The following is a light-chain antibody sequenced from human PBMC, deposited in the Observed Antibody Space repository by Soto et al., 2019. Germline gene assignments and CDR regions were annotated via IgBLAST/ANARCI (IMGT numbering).Light chain of an antibody. J-gene: IGLJ1*01. CDR2: DVS. Sequence: QSALTQPASVSGSPGQSITISCTGTSSDVGGYNYVSWYQQHPGKAPKLMIYDVSNRPSGVSNRFSGSKSGNTASLTISGLQAEDEADYYCSTYTSSSLYVFGPGTKVTAL. V-gene: IGLV2-14*01. CDR1: SSDVGGYNY. CDR3: STYTSSSLYV.